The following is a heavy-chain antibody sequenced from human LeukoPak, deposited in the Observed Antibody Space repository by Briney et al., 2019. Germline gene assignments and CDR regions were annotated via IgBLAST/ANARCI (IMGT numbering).Heavy chain of an antibody. V-gene: IGHV4-59*01. Sequence: SETLSLTCTVSGGSISSYYWSWIRQPPGKGLEWIGYIYYSGSTNYNPSLKSRVTISVDTSKNQFSLKLSSVTAADTAVYYCARGFSSSRNPYYHYMDVWGKGTTVTVSS. D-gene: IGHD6-6*01. CDR3: ARGFSSSRNPYYHYMDV. J-gene: IGHJ6*03. CDR2: IYYSGST. CDR1: GGSISSYY.